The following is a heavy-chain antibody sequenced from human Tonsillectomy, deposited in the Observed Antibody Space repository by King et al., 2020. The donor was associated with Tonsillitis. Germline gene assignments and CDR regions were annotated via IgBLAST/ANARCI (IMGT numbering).Heavy chain of an antibody. J-gene: IGHJ4*02. CDR2: IYYSGTS. D-gene: IGHD3-10*01. V-gene: IGHV4-39*01. CDR3: SVGLYGSGSYYNASEY. CDR1: GGSISSSSYC. Sequence: LQLQESGPGLVKPSETLSLTCTVSGGSISSSSYCWGWIRQPPGKGLEWVATIYYSGTSSYNPSLKSRVTISVDTAKNQFSPKLSSVTATDTAVYYCSVGLYGSGSYYNASEYWGQGTLVTVSS.